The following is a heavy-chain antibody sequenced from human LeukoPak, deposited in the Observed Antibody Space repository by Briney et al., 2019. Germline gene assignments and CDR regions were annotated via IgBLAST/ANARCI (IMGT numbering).Heavy chain of an antibody. J-gene: IGHJ3*02. Sequence: GALRLSCAAPGFTFSSYSMYWGRQGPGKGLGWGSYISSSSSTIYYADSVKGRFTISRDNAKNSLYLQMNSLRAEDTAVYYCARGGVGYDYVWGSYRGAFDIWGQGTMVTVSS. D-gene: IGHD3-16*02. CDR1: GFTFSSYS. CDR3: ARGGVGYDYVWGSYRGAFDI. V-gene: IGHV3-48*01. CDR2: ISSSSSTI.